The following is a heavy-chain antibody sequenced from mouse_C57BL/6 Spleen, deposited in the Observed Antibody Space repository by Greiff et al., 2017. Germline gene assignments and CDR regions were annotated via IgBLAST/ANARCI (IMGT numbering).Heavy chain of an antibody. Sequence: VQLVESGPGLVQPSQSLSITCTVSGFSLTSYGVHWVRQSPGKGLEWLGVIWRGGSTDYNAAFMSRLSITKDNSKSQVFFQMNSLQADDTAIYYCAKRSGDYYGKGAMDGWGQGTSVTVSS. CDR2: IWRGGST. V-gene: IGHV2-5*01. CDR3: AKRSGDYYGKGAMDG. D-gene: IGHD1-1*01. CDR1: GFSLTSYG. J-gene: IGHJ4*01.